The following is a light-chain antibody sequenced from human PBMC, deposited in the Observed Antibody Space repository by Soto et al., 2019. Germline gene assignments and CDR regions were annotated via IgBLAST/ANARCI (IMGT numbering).Light chain of an antibody. CDR3: SSFAGSYSPYV. V-gene: IGLV2-8*01. CDR2: QVN. Sequence: QSVLTQPPSASGSPGQSVTISCTGTSNDIGVYDFVSWYQQHPGKAPKVIIYQVNKRPSGVPDRFSGSKSANTASLTVSGLRPEDEADCSSFAGSYSPYVFGTGTKVTVL. J-gene: IGLJ1*01. CDR1: SNDIGVYDF.